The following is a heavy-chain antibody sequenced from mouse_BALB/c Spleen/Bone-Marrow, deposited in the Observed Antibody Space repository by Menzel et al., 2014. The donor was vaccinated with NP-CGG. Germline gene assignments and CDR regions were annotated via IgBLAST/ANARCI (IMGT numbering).Heavy chain of an antibody. CDR3: ARWANWDGFAY. CDR1: GYTFTSYT. J-gene: IGHJ3*01. Sequence: QVQLKESGAELARPGASVKMSCKASGYTFTSYTMHWVKQRPGQGLEWIGYINPSSGYTNYNQKFKDKATLTAVKSSSTAYMQLSSLTSEDSAVYYCARWANWDGFAYWGQGTLVTVSA. D-gene: IGHD4-1*02. CDR2: INPSSGYT. V-gene: IGHV1-4*01.